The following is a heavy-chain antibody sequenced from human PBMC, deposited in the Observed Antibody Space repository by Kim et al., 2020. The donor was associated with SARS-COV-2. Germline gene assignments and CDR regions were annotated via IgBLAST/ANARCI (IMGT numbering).Heavy chain of an antibody. Sequence: ASVKVSCQVSGYTLTELSMHWVRQAPGKGLEWMGGFDPEDGETIYAQKFQGRVTMTEDTSTDTAYMELSSLRSEDTAVYYCATTAMGSSGWYAPFDYWGQGTLVTVSS. CDR1: GYTLTELS. D-gene: IGHD6-19*01. V-gene: IGHV1-24*01. CDR2: FDPEDGET. CDR3: ATTAMGSSGWYAPFDY. J-gene: IGHJ4*02.